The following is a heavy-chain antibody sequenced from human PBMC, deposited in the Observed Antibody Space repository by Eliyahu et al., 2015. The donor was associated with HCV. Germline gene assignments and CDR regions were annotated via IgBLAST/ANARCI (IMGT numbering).Heavy chain of an antibody. CDR2: INPSGGT. D-gene: IGHD3-3*01. CDR1: GYSFTSYY. J-gene: IGHJ4*02. Sequence: QVHLVQSGAEVKKPGASVTVSCKASGYSFTSYYMHWVRQAPGQGLEWMGLINPSGGTNYAQKFQGRVTMTRDTSTSTVYMELSSLRSEDTAVYYCVREFRGGWFDYWGQGTLVTVSS. V-gene: IGHV1-46*01. CDR3: VREFRGGWFDY.